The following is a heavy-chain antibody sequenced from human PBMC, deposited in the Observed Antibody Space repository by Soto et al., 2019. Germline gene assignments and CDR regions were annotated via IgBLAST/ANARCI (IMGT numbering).Heavy chain of an antibody. Sequence: PSETLSLTCTVSGGSISSSSYYWGWIRQPPGKGLEWIGSIYYSGSTYYNPSLKSRVTISVDTSKNQFSLKLSSVTAADTAVYYCARADGTYYAILTGNYYYYYGMDVCGQGTTVTVYS. CDR2: IYYSGST. CDR1: GGSISSSSYY. CDR3: ARADGTYYAILTGNYYYYYGMDV. J-gene: IGHJ6*02. V-gene: IGHV4-39*01. D-gene: IGHD3-9*01.